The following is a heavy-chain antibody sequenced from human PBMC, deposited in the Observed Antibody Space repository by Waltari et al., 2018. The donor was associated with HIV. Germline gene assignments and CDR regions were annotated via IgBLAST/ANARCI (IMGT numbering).Heavy chain of an antibody. D-gene: IGHD5-18*01. J-gene: IGHJ4*02. V-gene: IGHV4-39*01. CDR1: GCSISSSSYY. CDR3: AGGGNSYAGD. CDR2: IYYSGST. Sequence: QLQLQESGPGLVKPSETLSLTCTVSGCSISSSSYYWGWIRQPPGKGLEWIGSIYYSGSTYSTPSHTSRVTISVDTSKTRFALKLSSVTATDTAVYYCAGGGNSYAGDWGQGTLVTVSS.